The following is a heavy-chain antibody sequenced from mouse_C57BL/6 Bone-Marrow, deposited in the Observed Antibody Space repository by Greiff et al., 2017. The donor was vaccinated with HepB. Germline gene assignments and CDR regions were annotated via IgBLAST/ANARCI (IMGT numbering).Heavy chain of an antibody. Sequence: VQLQQPGAELVMPGASVKLSCKASGYTFTSYWMHWVKQRPGQGLEWIGEIDPSDSYTNYNQKFKGKSTLTVDKSSSTAYMQLSSLTSEDSAVYYCARRDLITTVVAPFAYWGQGTLVTVSA. CDR1: GYTFTSYW. D-gene: IGHD1-1*01. CDR2: IDPSDSYT. V-gene: IGHV1-69*01. J-gene: IGHJ3*01. CDR3: ARRDLITTVVAPFAY.